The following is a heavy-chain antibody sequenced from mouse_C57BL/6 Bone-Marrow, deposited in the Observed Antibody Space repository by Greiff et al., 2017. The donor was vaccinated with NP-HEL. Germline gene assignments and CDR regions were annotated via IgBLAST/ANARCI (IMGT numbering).Heavy chain of an antibody. V-gene: IGHV1-84*01. Sequence: QVHVKQSGPELVKPGASVKISCKASGYTFTDYYINWVKQRPGQGLEWIGWIYPGSGNTKYNEKFKGKATLTVDTSSSTAYMQLSSLTSEDSAVYFCARDYYGSSGAWFAYWGQGTLVTVSA. D-gene: IGHD1-1*01. CDR1: GYTFTDYY. CDR2: IYPGSGNT. J-gene: IGHJ3*01. CDR3: ARDYYGSSGAWFAY.